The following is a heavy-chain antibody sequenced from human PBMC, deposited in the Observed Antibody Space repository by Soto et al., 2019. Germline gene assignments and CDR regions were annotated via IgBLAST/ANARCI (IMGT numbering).Heavy chain of an antibody. D-gene: IGHD3-10*01. CDR3: ARVWGGAFDI. Sequence: QVQLQESGPGLVKPSETLSLTCPVTGGSISSSYWSWIRKPPGKGLEWIVYIYYSGSTNYNPSLKSRVTISVDTSKNQFSLTLSVVTAADTAVYYCARVWGGAFDIWGQGTMVTVSS. CDR1: GGSISSSY. V-gene: IGHV4-59*01. J-gene: IGHJ3*02. CDR2: IYYSGST.